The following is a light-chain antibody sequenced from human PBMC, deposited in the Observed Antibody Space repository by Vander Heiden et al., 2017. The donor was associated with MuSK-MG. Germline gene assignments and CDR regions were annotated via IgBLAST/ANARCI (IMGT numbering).Light chain of an antibody. J-gene: IGLJ3*02. CDR3: QSYGSSLSGSWV. CDR1: SAHIGAGYD. Sequence: QSVLTHPPPVSGAPGQRVTLSCTGSSAHIGAGYDVPWYQQLPRAAHTLIIYGNRNRPSGVPDRFSGSTSGTSASLVTTGLQAEDEADYCGQSYGSSLSGSWVFGGGTKLTVL. CDR2: GNR. V-gene: IGLV1-40*01.